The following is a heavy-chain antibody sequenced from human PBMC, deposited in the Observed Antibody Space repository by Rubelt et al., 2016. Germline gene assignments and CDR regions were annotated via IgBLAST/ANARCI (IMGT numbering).Heavy chain of an antibody. J-gene: IGHJ4*02. CDR3: ARVACSSTCLVDY. CDR1: GFTFNNYA. V-gene: IGHV3-48*02. CDR2: ISSWAI. Sequence: LVESGGGLVQPGGSLRLSCAASGFTFNNYAMNWVRQAPGKGLEWVSYISSWAIYYADSVKGRFTISRDFATNSVYLQMNTLRDEDTAVYYCARVACSSTCLVDYWGQGTLVTVSS. D-gene: IGHD2-2*01.